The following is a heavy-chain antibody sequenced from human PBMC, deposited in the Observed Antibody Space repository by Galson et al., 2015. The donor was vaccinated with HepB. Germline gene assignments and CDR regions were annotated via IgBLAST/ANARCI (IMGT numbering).Heavy chain of an antibody. CDR1: GGTFSSYA. Sequence: SVKVSCKASGGTFSSYAISWVRQAPGQGLEWMGRIIPILGIANYAQKFQGRVTITADKSTSTAYMELSSLRSEDTAVYYCHSWGLGTSMYSNPTSYYYGMDVWGQGTPVTVSS. D-gene: IGHD6-13*01. V-gene: IGHV1-69*04. CDR3: HSWGLGTSMYSNPTSYYYGMDV. J-gene: IGHJ6*02. CDR2: IIPILGIA.